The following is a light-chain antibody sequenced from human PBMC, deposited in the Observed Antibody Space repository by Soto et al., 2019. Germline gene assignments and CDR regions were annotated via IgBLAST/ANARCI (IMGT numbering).Light chain of an antibody. Sequence: QSVLTQPASVSGSPGQSITISCTGTSSDIGGYNYVSWYQHHPGKAPKLMIYEVNARPSGVSNRFSGSKSGNTASLTISGLQAEDETDYYCSSYTSGSTLVVFGGGTKLTVL. CDR1: SSDIGGYNY. CDR2: EVN. CDR3: SSYTSGSTLVV. J-gene: IGLJ3*02. V-gene: IGLV2-14*01.